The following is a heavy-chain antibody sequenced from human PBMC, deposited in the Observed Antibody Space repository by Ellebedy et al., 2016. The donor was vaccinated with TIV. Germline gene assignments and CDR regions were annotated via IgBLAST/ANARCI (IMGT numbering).Heavy chain of an antibody. CDR3: AKASGRPENYNWFDP. CDR2: IYYSGST. V-gene: IGHV4-59*01. J-gene: IGHJ5*02. CDR1: GGSISGSF. Sequence: MPSETLSLTCSVSGGSISGSFWSWIRQPPGKGLEWIGYIYYSGSTNYNPSLKSRVTLSVDTSRNQFSLNLRSVTAADTAVYYCAKASGRPENYNWFDPWGQGTLATVSS. D-gene: IGHD3-10*01.